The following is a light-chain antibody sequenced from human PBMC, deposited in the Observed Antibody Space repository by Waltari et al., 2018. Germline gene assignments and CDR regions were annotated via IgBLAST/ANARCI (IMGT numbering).Light chain of an antibody. V-gene: IGKV4-1*01. Sequence: DIVMTQSPDSLAVSLGERATVNCKSSQNILYNSNNRNYLAWYQQKPGQPPKLLIYWASTRESGVPDRFSGSVSGTDFTLTISSLQAEDVAVYFCQQYYSTPFTFGQGTKLEIK. CDR3: QQYYSTPFT. J-gene: IGKJ2*01. CDR1: QNILYNSNNRNY. CDR2: WAS.